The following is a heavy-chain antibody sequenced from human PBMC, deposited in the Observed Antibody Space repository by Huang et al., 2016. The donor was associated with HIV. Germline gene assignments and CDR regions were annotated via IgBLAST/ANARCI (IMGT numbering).Heavy chain of an antibody. Sequence: QVQLVESGGGVVQPGRSLRLSCAASGFTFRNYGVHWVRQAAGKGLEWVAAISYDGSYQDYSDSVKGRFTISRDDSQNTLDLQMSSLRAEDTAVYFCAKDREDSAYQLDYWGQGTRVTVSS. J-gene: IGHJ4*02. CDR3: AKDREDSAYQLDY. CDR2: ISYDGSYQ. D-gene: IGHD5-12*01. V-gene: IGHV3-30*18. CDR1: GFTFRNYG.